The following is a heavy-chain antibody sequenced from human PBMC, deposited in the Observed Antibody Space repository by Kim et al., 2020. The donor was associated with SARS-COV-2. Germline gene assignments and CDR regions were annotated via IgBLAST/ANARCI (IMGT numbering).Heavy chain of an antibody. J-gene: IGHJ4*02. D-gene: IGHD3-10*01. CDR3: ASLNLVDRSMVSKTPADY. CDR2: IDPIDSYT. Sequence: GESLKISCKGSGYSFTTYWISWVRQMPGKGLEWMGRIDPIDSYTNYSPSFQGHVTISADRSISTAYLQWSSLKASDTAMYYCASLNLVDRSMVSKTPADYWGQGTLVTVSS. CDR1: GYSFTTYW. V-gene: IGHV5-10-1*01.